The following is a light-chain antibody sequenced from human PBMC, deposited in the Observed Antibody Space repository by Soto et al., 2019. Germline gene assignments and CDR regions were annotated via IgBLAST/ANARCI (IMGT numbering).Light chain of an antibody. CDR3: QQYYRLPRT. J-gene: IGKJ1*01. V-gene: IGKV4-1*01. CDR2: GAA. Sequence: DIVMTQSPDSLAVSLGERATINCKSSQSVLYSPTNKDCLAGYQQKPGQPPRLLIYGAATRESGIPDRLSGSGSVTDITLTISSLQAEDVTVYYCQQYYRLPRTFCQGTKLESK. CDR1: QSVLYSPTNKDC.